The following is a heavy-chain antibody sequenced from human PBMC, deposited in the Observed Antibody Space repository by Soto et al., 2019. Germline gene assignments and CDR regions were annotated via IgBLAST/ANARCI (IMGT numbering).Heavy chain of an antibody. D-gene: IGHD3-10*01. Sequence: TSETLSLTCAVSGGSISAAGDSWSWIRQPPGGGLEWIVYIYHSGTFLYNPSLKTRLTMSLDRSNNQFSLTLNSVTAADTAVYYCARAQFYSGSGRYNNLMFDPWGQGIQVTVSS. V-gene: IGHV4-30-2*01. J-gene: IGHJ5*02. CDR1: GGSISAAGDS. CDR2: IYHSGTF. CDR3: ARAQFYSGSGRYNNLMFDP.